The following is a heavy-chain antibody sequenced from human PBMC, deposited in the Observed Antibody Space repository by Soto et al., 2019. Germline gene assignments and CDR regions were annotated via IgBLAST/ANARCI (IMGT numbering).Heavy chain of an antibody. CDR3: ARESYGSGTYFYY. V-gene: IGHV3-21*01. CDR2: ISGRSSSI. Sequence: GGSLRLSCAASGFAFSTYTMHWVRQAPGKGLEWVSSISGRSSSINYADSLKGRFTISRDNTKNSLFLQMDSLRAEDTAVYFCARESYGSGTYFYYWGQGTLVTV. J-gene: IGHJ4*02. CDR1: GFAFSTYT. D-gene: IGHD3-10*01.